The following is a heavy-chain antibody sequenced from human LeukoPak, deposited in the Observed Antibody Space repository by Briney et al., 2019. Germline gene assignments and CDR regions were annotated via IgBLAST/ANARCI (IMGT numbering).Heavy chain of an antibody. V-gene: IGHV1-8*03. Sequence: ASVKVSCKASGYTFTSYDINWVRQATGQGLEWMGWMNPNSGNTGYAQKFQGRVTITRNTSISTAYMELSSLRSEDTAVYYCARGKGYYDFWSGYYSDYWGQGTLVTVSS. CDR1: GYTFTSYD. J-gene: IGHJ4*02. CDR2: MNPNSGNT. CDR3: ARGKGYYDFWSGYYSDY. D-gene: IGHD3-3*01.